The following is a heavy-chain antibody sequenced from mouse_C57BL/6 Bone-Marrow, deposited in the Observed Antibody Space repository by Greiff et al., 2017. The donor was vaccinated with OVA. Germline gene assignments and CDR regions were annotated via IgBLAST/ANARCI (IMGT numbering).Heavy chain of an antibody. CDR1: GFTFSSSG. J-gene: IGHJ2*01. D-gene: IGHD1-1*01. V-gene: IGHV5-6*01. CDR3: ARHYYGSSYY. Sequence: EVQGVESGGDLVKPGGSLKLSCAASGFTFSSSGMSWVRQTPDKRLEWVAPISSGGSYTYYPDSVKGRFTISRDNAKHTLYLQLSSLKSEDTAMYYCARHYYGSSYYWGQGTTLTVSS. CDR2: ISSGGSYT.